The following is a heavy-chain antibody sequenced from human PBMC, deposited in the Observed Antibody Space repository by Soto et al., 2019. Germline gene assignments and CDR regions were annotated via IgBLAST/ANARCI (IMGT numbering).Heavy chain of an antibody. D-gene: IGHD3-10*01. Sequence: PSETLSLTCAVSGDSLRNYYWIWLRQPPGRGLEWIGFFYNSGTTNYNPSLKSRVTISGDTSKNQFFLSLMSVTAADTAVYYCARDASGRPATYWGQGILVTAPQ. J-gene: IGHJ4*02. CDR2: FYNSGTT. V-gene: IGHV4-59*01. CDR1: GDSLRNYY. CDR3: ARDASGRPATY.